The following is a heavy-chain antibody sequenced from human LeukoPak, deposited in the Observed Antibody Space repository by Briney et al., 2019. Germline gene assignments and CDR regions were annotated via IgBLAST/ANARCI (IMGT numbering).Heavy chain of an antibody. CDR1: GGSFSGYY. V-gene: IGHV4-34*01. CDR2: INHSGST. Sequence: SETLSLTCAVYGGSFSGYYWSWIRQPPGKGLEWIGEINHSGSTNYNLSLKSRVTISVDTSKNQFPLKLSSVTAADTAVYYCARGRRAGSGYYWVLYGMDVWGQGTTVTVSS. CDR3: ARGRRAGSGYYWVLYGMDV. D-gene: IGHD3-22*01. J-gene: IGHJ6*02.